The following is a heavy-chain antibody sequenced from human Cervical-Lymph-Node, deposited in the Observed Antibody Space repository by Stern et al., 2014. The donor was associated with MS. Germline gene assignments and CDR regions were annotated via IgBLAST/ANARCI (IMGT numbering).Heavy chain of an antibody. V-gene: IGHV1-69*01. Sequence: DQLVESGAEVKKPGSSVKVSCKASGGTFSSYAISWVRQAPGQGLEWMGGIIPIFGTANYAQKFQGRVTITADESTSTAYMELSSLRSEDTAVYYCARDGGYCSSTSCTPPYYYYYGMDVWGQGTTVTVSS. CDR1: GGTFSSYA. CDR3: ARDGGYCSSTSCTPPYYYYYGMDV. CDR2: IIPIFGTA. D-gene: IGHD2-2*03. J-gene: IGHJ6*02.